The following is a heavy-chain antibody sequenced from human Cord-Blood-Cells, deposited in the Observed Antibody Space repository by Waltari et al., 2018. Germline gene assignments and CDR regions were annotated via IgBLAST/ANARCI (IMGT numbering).Heavy chain of an antibody. CDR2: IRSKAYGGTT. Sequence: EVQLVESGGGLVKPGRSLRLSCTASGFTFGDYAMSWFRQAQGKGLEWVGFIRSKAYGGTTEYAASVKGRLTISRDDSKSIAYLQMNSLKTEDTAVYYCTTDLTIFGVVGAFDIWGQGTMVTVSS. D-gene: IGHD3-3*01. J-gene: IGHJ3*02. CDR1: GFTFGDYA. CDR3: TTDLTIFGVVGAFDI. V-gene: IGHV3-49*05.